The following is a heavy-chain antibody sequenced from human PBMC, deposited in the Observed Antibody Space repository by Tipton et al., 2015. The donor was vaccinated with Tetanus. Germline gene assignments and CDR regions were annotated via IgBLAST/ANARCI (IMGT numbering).Heavy chain of an antibody. V-gene: IGHV5-51*01. CDR3: ARAHCTDGVCNFDF. D-gene: IGHD2-8*01. CDR1: GYIFNNYW. CDR2: IYPGDSDT. Sequence: QLVQSGGEVKKPGESLKISCKGSGYIFNNYWIGWVRQKPGKGLEWMGIIYPGDSDTRYSPSFQCQVTISVDKSINTAYLQWSSLKASDTSMFYCARAHCTDGVCNFDFWGQGALVTVAS. J-gene: IGHJ4*02.